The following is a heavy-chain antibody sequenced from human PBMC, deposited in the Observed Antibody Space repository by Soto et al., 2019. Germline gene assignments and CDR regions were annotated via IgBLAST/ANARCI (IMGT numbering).Heavy chain of an antibody. J-gene: IGHJ3*02. V-gene: IGHV3-23*01. D-gene: IGHD3-22*01. CDR2: ISGSGGST. CDR3: AKDHSSYYYDSSVAFDI. Sequence: EVQLLESGGGLVQPGGSLRLSCAASGFTFSSYAMSWVRQAPGKGLEWVSAISGSGGSTYYADSVKGRFTISRDNSKNTLYLQMNSLRAEDTAVYYCAKDHSSYYYDSSVAFDIWGQGTMVTVSS. CDR1: GFTFSSYA.